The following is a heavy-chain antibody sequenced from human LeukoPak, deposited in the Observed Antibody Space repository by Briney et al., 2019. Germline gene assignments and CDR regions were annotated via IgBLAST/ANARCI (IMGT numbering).Heavy chain of an antibody. Sequence: ASVKVPCKAFGGTFSTYGITWVRQAPGQGLEWMGGIIPIFSTANYAQKFQGRVTISADESTSTAYMELSSLRSEDTAVYYCATGVAVAGNWFDPWGQGTLVTVSS. J-gene: IGHJ5*02. CDR1: GGTFSTYG. V-gene: IGHV1-69*13. D-gene: IGHD6-19*01. CDR3: ATGVAVAGNWFDP. CDR2: IIPIFSTA.